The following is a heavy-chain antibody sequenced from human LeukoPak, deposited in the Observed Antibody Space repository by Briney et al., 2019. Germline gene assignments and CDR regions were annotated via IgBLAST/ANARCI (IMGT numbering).Heavy chain of an antibody. J-gene: IGHJ4*02. CDR3: AKDDSRGPHDYGDYDWEPVLDY. CDR1: GFTFSSYA. Sequence: GGSLRLSCAASGFTFSSYAMSWVRQAPGKGLEWVSAISGSGGSTYYADSVKGRFTISRDNSKNTLYLQMNSLRAEDTAVYYCAKDDSRGPHDYGDYDWEPVLDYWGQGTLVTVSS. CDR2: ISGSGGST. V-gene: IGHV3-23*01. D-gene: IGHD4-17*01.